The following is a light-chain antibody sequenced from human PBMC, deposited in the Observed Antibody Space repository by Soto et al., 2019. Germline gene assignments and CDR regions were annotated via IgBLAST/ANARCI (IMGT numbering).Light chain of an antibody. J-gene: IGLJ1*01. Sequence: QSVLTQPRSLSGSPGQSVTISCTGTSTDVGGYNYVSWYQQHPGKVPKLMLYDVSKRPSGVPDRFSGSKSGNTASLTISGFQAEDEADYSCCSYAGRDTLYVFGSGTKVTVL. CDR2: DVS. CDR1: STDVGGYNY. V-gene: IGLV2-11*01. CDR3: CSYAGRDTLYV.